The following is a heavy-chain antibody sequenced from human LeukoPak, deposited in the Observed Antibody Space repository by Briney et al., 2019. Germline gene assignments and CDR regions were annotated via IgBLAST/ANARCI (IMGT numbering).Heavy chain of an antibody. V-gene: IGHV4-59*11. CDR1: GGSISSHY. J-gene: IGHJ4*02. D-gene: IGHD3-10*01. CDR2: IFNTGNT. Sequence: SETLSLTCSVSGGSISSHYWSWIRQPPGKRLEWIGYIFNTGNTNYNPSLASRVTMSVDTSRAQFFLRLGPVTAADTAIYYCASRPADTTWYGVFDYWSQGTLVTVSS. CDR3: ASRPADTTWYGVFDY.